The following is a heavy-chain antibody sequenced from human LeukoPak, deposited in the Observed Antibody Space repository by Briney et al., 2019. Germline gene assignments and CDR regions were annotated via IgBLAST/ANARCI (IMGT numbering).Heavy chain of an antibody. D-gene: IGHD6-6*01. V-gene: IGHV4-59*08. J-gene: IGHJ4*02. CDR1: GGSISSYY. Sequence: SETLSLTCTVSGGSISSYYWSWIRQPPGKGLEWIGYIYYSGSTNYNPSLKSRVTISVDTSKNQFSLKLSSVTAADTALYYCARGSSPGVFDYWGQGTLVTVSS. CDR3: ARGSSPGVFDY. CDR2: IYYSGST.